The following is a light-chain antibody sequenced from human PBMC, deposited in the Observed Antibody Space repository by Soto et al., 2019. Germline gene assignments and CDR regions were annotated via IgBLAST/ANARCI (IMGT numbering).Light chain of an antibody. J-gene: IGKJ1*01. CDR3: QHYNNWPRT. Sequence: EIVMTQSPATLSVSPGERATLSCRASQSVSSNLAWSQQKPGQAPRLLIYGASTRATGIPARFSGSGSGTEFNLTISSLQSEDYAVYYCQHYNNWPRTFGQGTKVEIK. CDR2: GAS. V-gene: IGKV3-15*01. CDR1: QSVSSN.